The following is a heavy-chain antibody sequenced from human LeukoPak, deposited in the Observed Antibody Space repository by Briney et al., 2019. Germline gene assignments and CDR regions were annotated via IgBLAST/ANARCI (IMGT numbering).Heavy chain of an antibody. J-gene: IGHJ3*02. CDR3: ARFSWYYDVLTGPDAFDI. CDR2: INPNSGGT. CDR1: GYTFTGYY. D-gene: IGHD3-9*01. V-gene: IGHV1-2*02. Sequence: GASVKVSCKASGYTFTGYYMHWVRQAPGQGLEWMGWINPNSGGTNYAQKFQGRVTMTRDTSISTAYMELSRLRSDDTAVYYCARFSWYYDVLTGPDAFDIWGQGTMVTVSS.